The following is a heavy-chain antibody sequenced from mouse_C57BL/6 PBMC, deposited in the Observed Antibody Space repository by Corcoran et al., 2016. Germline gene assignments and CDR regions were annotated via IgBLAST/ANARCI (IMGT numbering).Heavy chain of an antibody. V-gene: IGHV1-26*01. CDR1: GYTFTDYY. D-gene: IGHD2-3*01. J-gene: IGHJ4*01. Sequence: EVQLQQSGPELVKPGASVKISCKASGYTFTDYYMNWVKQSHGKSLEWIGDINPNNGGTSYNQKFKGKATLTVDKSSSTAYMELRSLTSEDSAVYYCARSRYDGYYSYYAMDYWGQGTSVTVSS. CDR2: INPNNGGT. CDR3: ARSRYDGYYSYYAMDY.